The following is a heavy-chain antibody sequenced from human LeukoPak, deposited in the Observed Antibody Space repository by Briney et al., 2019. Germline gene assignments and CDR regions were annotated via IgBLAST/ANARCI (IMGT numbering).Heavy chain of an antibody. CDR1: GFTFSSYG. J-gene: IGHJ4*02. D-gene: IGHD1-26*01. CDR2: IWHDGSYK. Sequence: PGRSLRLSCAASGFTFSSYGMHWVRQAPGKGLEWVALIWHDGSYKFYADSVKGRFTISRDNSNNTLFLQMNNLRAEDTAFYYCAREIVGEGNFDYWGQGTLVTVSS. CDR3: AREIVGEGNFDY. V-gene: IGHV3-33*01.